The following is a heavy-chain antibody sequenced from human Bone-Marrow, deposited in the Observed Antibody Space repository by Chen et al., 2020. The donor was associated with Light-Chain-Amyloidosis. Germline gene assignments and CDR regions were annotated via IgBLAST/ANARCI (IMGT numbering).Heavy chain of an antibody. Sequence: QVQLQESGPGLVKPSGTLSLTCAVSGGSISSPHWWSWIRQPPGKGLEWIGEIYPTGGPTYNPSLKSRVTISVDMSKNQFSRKLTSVTAADTAVYYCAREGVSGSIDYWGQGTLVTVSS. CDR1: GGSISSPHW. CDR2: IYPTGGP. CDR3: AREGVSGSIDY. J-gene: IGHJ4*02. V-gene: IGHV4-4*02. D-gene: IGHD3-10*01.